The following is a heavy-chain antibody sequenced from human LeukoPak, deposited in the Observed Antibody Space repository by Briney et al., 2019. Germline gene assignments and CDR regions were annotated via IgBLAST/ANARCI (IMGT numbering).Heavy chain of an antibody. V-gene: IGHV3-9*03. J-gene: IGHJ4*02. CDR1: GFTFDDYA. D-gene: IGHD2-21*01. CDR2: ISWNSGSI. Sequence: GGSLRLSCAASGFTFDDYAMHWVRQAPGKGLEWVSGISWNSGSIGYADSVKGRFTISRDNAKNSLYLQMNSLRAEDVALYYCAKSKDWYYFDYWGQGTLVTVSS. CDR3: AKSKDWYYFDY.